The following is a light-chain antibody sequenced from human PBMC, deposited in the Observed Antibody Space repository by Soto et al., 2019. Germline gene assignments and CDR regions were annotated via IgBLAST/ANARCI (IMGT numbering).Light chain of an antibody. V-gene: IGKV3-11*01. J-gene: IGKJ5*01. Sequence: DIVLTQSPATLSLSPGDSATLSCRGSPSVTNYLAWYQQKPCQAPRLLIYGAFNRATGIPATFSGSGSGTDFTLTISSLEPEDFAVYYCQQRNIWPPVTFGQGTRLEIK. CDR1: PSVTNY. CDR3: QQRNIWPPVT. CDR2: GAF.